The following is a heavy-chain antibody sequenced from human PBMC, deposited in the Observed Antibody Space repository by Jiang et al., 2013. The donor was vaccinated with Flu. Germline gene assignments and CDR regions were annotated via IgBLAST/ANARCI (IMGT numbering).Heavy chain of an antibody. D-gene: IGHD3-3*01. CDR3: ASSSEAEWLAENWFDP. CDR2: IIPIFGTA. V-gene: IGHV1-69*01. J-gene: IGHJ5*02. CDR1: GGTFSSYA. Sequence: CKASGGTFSSYAISWVRQAPGQGLEWMGGIIPIFGTANYAQKFQGRVTITADESTSTAYMELSSLRSEDTAVYYCASSSEAEWLAENWFDPWGQGTLVTVSS.